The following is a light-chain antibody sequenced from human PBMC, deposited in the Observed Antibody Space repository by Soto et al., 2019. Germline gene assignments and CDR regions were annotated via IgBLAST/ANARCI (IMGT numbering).Light chain of an antibody. CDR2: AAS. CDR1: QRTSGW. Sequence: DIQVTQSRSALSAFVGDRVAITCLASQRTSGWLAWYQQKPGKAPKLLIYAASTLHSGVPSRFSGSGSGTDFTLTISSLQPEDFATYFCQQLNSYPLTFGQGTRLEIK. V-gene: IGKV1-5*01. J-gene: IGKJ5*01. CDR3: QQLNSYPLT.